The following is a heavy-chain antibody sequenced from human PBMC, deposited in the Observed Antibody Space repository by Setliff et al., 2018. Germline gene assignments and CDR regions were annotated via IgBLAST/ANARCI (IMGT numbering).Heavy chain of an antibody. CDR1: GYTFTDFG. Sequence: ASVKVSCKASGYTFTDFGINWVRQAPGQGLEWMGIINPGGLTSSSTQKFEGRVTMTRDTSTSTVYMELNSLTSDDTAVYYCARAGLAAAGRKGVFDHWGQGTLVTVSS. CDR2: INPGGLTS. D-gene: IGHD6-25*01. CDR3: ARAGLAAAGRKGVFDH. J-gene: IGHJ4*02. V-gene: IGHV1-46*01.